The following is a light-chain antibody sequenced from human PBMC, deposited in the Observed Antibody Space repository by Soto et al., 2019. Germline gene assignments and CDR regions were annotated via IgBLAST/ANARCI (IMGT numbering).Light chain of an antibody. J-gene: IGKJ2*01. CDR1: QTVSSRY. V-gene: IGKV3-20*01. CDR2: GAS. CDR3: QQYGRSPPFT. Sequence: EIVLTQSPGTLSFSPGERATLSCRASQTVSSRYLAWYQQKPGQAPRLLMYGASNRATGIPDRFSGSGSGTDFTITISRLEPEDFAVYFCQQYGRSPPFTFGQGTKVEIK.